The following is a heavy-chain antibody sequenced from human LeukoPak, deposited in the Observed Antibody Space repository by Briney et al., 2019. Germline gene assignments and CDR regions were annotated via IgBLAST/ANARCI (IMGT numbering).Heavy chain of an antibody. J-gene: IGHJ4*02. V-gene: IGHV3-23*01. CDR1: GFTFSSYA. CDR2: ISGSGGST. CDR3: AKDGLSNVLRYFDWLSPFDY. Sequence: GGSLRLSCAASGFTFSSYAMSWVRQAPGKGLEWVSAISGSGGSTYYADSVKGRFTISRDNSKNTLYLQMNSLRAEDTAVYYCAKDGLSNVLRYFDWLSPFDYWGQGTLVTVSS. D-gene: IGHD3-9*01.